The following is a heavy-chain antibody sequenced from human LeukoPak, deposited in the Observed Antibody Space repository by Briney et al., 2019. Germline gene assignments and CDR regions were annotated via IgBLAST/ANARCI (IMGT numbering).Heavy chain of an antibody. CDR3: ARDKSGNWFDP. J-gene: IGHJ5*02. D-gene: IGHD3-10*01. V-gene: IGHV1-2*02. CDR1: GYTFTGYY. CDR2: INPNSGGT. Sequence: ASVKVSCKASGYTFTGYYMHWVRQAPGQGLEWMGWINPNSGGTIYAQKFQGRVTMTRDTSISTAYMELSRLRSDDTAVYYCARDKSGNWFDPWGQGTLVTVSS.